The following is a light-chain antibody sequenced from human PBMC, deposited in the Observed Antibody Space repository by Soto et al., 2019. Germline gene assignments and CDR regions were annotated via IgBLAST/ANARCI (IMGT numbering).Light chain of an antibody. Sequence: EIVLTQSPAILSVSPGERATLSCRASQSVSSSYLAWYQQKPGQAPRLLIYGASSRATGIPDRFSGSGSGTDFTLTISRLEPEDFAVYYCQHYGSSWTFGQGTKVDIK. V-gene: IGKV3-20*01. CDR3: QHYGSSWT. J-gene: IGKJ1*01. CDR1: QSVSSSY. CDR2: GAS.